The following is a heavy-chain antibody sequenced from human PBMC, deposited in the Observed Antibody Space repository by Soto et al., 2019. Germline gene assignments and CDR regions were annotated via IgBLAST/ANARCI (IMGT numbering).Heavy chain of an antibody. Sequence: QVQLQESGPGLVKPSGTLSLTFFVSGASIGSQDGWTWVRQPPGKGLAWFGESHESGNTNDNASLGSRVTISVHKATNQFSLNLSSVTVADTAVYYWGTKGSSRFYWGPGTLVTVSS. V-gene: IGHV4-4*02. D-gene: IGHD6-13*01. CDR1: GASIGSQDG. J-gene: IGHJ4*02. CDR2: SHESGNT. CDR3: GTKGSSRFY.